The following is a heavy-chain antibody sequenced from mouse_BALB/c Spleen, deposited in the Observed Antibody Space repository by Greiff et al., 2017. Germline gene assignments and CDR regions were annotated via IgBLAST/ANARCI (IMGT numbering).Heavy chain of an antibody. CDR1: GYTFTSYT. D-gene: IGHD1-2*01. CDR3: SRYTTGTSRYFDV. Sequence: VQLQQSAAELARPGASVKMSCKASGYTFTSYTMHWVKQRPGQGLEWIGYINPSSGYTEYNQKFKDKTTLTADKSSSTAYMQLSSLTSEDSAVYYCSRYTTGTSRYFDVWGAGTTVTVSS. V-gene: IGHV1-4*02. CDR2: INPSSGYT. J-gene: IGHJ1*01.